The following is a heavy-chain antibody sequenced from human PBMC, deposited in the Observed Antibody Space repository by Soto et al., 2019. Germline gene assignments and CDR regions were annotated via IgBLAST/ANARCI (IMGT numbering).Heavy chain of an antibody. CDR1: GFPFSDHA. D-gene: IGHD3-9*01. J-gene: IGHJ4*02. Sequence: GGSLRLSCAASGFPFSDHAMHWVRQAPGKGLEWVAVMWWHGRDKFYADSVKGRFTISRDNSNNTLYLQMNSLKASDTAIYYCARRHYDLLTGQRYHLDFWGPGALVTVSS. CDR2: MWWHGRDK. V-gene: IGHV3-33*08. CDR3: ARRHYDLLTGQRYHLDF.